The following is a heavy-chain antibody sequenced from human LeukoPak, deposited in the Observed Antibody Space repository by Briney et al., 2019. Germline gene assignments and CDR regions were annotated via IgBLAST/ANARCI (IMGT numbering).Heavy chain of an antibody. V-gene: IGHV3-15*01. CDR1: GFTFISSW. CDR3: ATDLHFGYCTATSCANY. Sequence: GGSLRLSCAASGFTFISSWMTWVRQAPGKGLEWVGRIRSTPDGGATDYAAPVKGRFTISRDDSKNTLYLQMSSLRIEDTAVYYCATDLHFGYCTATSCANYWGQGTLVTVSS. J-gene: IGHJ4*02. D-gene: IGHD2-2*03. CDR2: IRSTPDGGAT.